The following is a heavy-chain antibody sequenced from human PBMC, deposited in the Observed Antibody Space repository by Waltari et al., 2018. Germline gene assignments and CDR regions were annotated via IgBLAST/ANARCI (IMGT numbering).Heavy chain of an antibody. CDR1: GFTFSSYW. CDR2: INSDGSST. CDR3: ARENWNYYYGMDV. D-gene: IGHD1-1*01. V-gene: IGHV3-74*01. J-gene: IGHJ6*02. Sequence: EVQLVESGGGLVQTGGSLRLSCSASGFTFSSYWMHWVRQAPGKGLVWVSRINSDGSSTSYADSVKGRFTISRDNAKNTLYLQMNSLRAEDTAVYYCARENWNYYYGMDVWGQGTTVTVSS.